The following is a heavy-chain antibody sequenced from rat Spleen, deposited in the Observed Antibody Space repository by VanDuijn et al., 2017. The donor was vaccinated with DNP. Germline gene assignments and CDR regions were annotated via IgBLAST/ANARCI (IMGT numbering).Heavy chain of an antibody. D-gene: IGHD4-3*01. J-gene: IGHJ4*01. CDR2: IGSAAYAP. V-gene: IGHV5S13*01. CDR1: GFTFSAYY. Sequence: EVQLVESGGGLVQPGRSLKLSCAASGFTFSAYYLAWVRQAPAKGLEWVAYIGSAAYAPYYGDSVKGRFTISRDNAKNTQYLQMDSLRSEDTATYYCTRWGFMDAWGQGISVTVSS. CDR3: TRWGFMDA.